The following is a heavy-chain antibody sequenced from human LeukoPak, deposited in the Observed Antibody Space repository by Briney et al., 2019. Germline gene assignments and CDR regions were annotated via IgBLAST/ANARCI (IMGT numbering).Heavy chain of an antibody. Sequence: PGGSLRLSCAASGFTFSSYAMHWFRQAPGKGLEYVSAISSNGGSTYYANSVKGRFTISRDNSKNTLYLQMGSLRAEDMAVHYCARHIAAACFDHWGQGTLVTVSS. D-gene: IGHD6-13*01. CDR2: ISSNGGST. CDR1: GFTFSSYA. J-gene: IGHJ4*02. CDR3: ARHIAAACFDH. V-gene: IGHV3-64*01.